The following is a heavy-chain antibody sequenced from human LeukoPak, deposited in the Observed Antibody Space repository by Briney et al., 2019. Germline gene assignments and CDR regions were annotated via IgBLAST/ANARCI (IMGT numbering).Heavy chain of an antibody. CDR2: IYYSGST. V-gene: IGHV4-39*07. CDR3: LRYYYYYYYMDV. Sequence: SETLSLTCTVSGGSISNYFWGWIRQPPGKGLEWIGSIYYSGSTYYNPSLKSRVTISVDTSKNQFSLKLSSVTAADTAVYYCLRYYYYYYYMDVWGKGTTVTVSS. J-gene: IGHJ6*03. D-gene: IGHD3-10*01. CDR1: GGSISNYF.